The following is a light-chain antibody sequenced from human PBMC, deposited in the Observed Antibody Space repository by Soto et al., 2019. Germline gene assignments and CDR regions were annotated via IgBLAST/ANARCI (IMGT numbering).Light chain of an antibody. CDR3: QQSYSTPQT. CDR2: TAS. Sequence: DIQMTQSPSSLSASVGDRVTITCRASQTISSYLNWYQQKPGKAPKLPIYTASSLQGGVPSRFSGNGSGTDFTLTISSLQPEDFATYYCQQSYSTPQTFGGGTKVEIK. J-gene: IGKJ4*01. CDR1: QTISSY. V-gene: IGKV1-39*01.